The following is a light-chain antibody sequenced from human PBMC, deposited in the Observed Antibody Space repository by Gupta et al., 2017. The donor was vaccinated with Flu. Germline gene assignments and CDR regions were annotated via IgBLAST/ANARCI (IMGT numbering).Light chain of an antibody. Sequence: QSALTQPASVSGSPGQSITISCTGTSSDLGGYNYVSWYQHQPGQAPKLMIFEVNHRPSGVSNRFSGSKSGNTASLTISGLQAEDEADYYCSSYSSSNILVFGGGTKVTVL. CDR3: SSYSSSNILV. V-gene: IGLV2-14*01. CDR1: SSDLGGYNY. CDR2: EVN. J-gene: IGLJ2*01.